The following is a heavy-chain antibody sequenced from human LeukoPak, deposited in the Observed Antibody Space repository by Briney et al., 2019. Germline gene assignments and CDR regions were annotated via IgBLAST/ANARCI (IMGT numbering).Heavy chain of an antibody. D-gene: IGHD3-22*01. Sequence: GGSLRLSCAASGFSFSSYGMHWVRQAPGKGLEWVAVIWNDGSDDYYKDSVKGRFTISRDNSKNMLYLQMNSLRAEDTAVYYCARAGEYYYDSSGYYRPWGQGTLVTVSS. CDR2: IWNDGSDD. V-gene: IGHV3-33*01. J-gene: IGHJ5*02. CDR1: GFSFSSYG. CDR3: ARAGEYYYDSSGYYRP.